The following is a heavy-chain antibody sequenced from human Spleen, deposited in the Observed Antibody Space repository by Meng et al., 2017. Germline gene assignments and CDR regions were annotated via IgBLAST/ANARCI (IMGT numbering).Heavy chain of an antibody. CDR2: IHGGGNA. CDR3: ATRGV. D-gene: IGHD3-10*01. Sequence: EVELVESGGDLVHPGTSLTLSCVASGVIITSNIMSWVRQSPGKGLDWVSIIHGGGNAYYAESVKGRFVISRDISKNIIYLQMNSLRVEDTAVYYCATRGVWGQGALVTVSS. V-gene: IGHV3-66*01. J-gene: IGHJ4*02. CDR1: GVIITSNI.